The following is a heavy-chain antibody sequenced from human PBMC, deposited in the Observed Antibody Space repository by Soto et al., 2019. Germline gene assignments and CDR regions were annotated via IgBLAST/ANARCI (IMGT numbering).Heavy chain of an antibody. CDR3: ARRQSGYCDY. CDR2: IYHSGST. V-gene: IGHV4-30-2*01. CDR1: GGSISSGGYS. Sequence: SETLSLTCAVSGGSISSGGYSWSWIRQPPGKGLEWIGYIYHSGSTYYNPSLKSRVTISVDRSKNQFSLKLSSVTAADTAVYYCARRQSGYCDYWGQGTLVTV. J-gene: IGHJ4*02. D-gene: IGHD3-3*01.